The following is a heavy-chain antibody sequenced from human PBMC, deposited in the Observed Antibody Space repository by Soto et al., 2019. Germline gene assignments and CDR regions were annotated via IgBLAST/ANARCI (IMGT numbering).Heavy chain of an antibody. Sequence: QVQLVESGGGVVQPGRSLRLSCAASGFTFSSYAMHWVRQAPGKGLEWVAVISYDGSNKYYADSVKGRFTISRDNSKNTLYLQMNSLRAEDTAVYYCARDLWEDPYGSGSYYTYYYYYGMDVWGQGTTVTVSS. V-gene: IGHV3-30-3*01. CDR3: ARDLWEDPYGSGSYYTYYYYYGMDV. CDR1: GFTFSSYA. D-gene: IGHD3-10*01. CDR2: ISYDGSNK. J-gene: IGHJ6*02.